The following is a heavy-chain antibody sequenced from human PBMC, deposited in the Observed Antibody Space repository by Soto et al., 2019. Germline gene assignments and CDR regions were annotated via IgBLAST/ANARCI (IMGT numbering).Heavy chain of an antibody. V-gene: IGHV4-61*01. D-gene: IGHD1-7*01. J-gene: IGHJ3*02. CDR1: GGPVRSGSYF. CDR3: ASGGTMGAFDI. Sequence: TLSLTCTVSGGPVRSGSYFWSWIRQPPGKGLEGIGYIYYSGSTNYNPSLKSRVPISVDTSKNQFSLKLSSVTAADTAVYYCASGGTMGAFDIWGQGTMVTVAS. CDR2: IYYSGST.